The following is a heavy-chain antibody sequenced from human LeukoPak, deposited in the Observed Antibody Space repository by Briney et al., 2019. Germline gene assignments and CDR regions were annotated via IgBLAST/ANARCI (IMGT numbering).Heavy chain of an antibody. J-gene: IGHJ4*02. CDR2: ISYDGSNK. V-gene: IGHV3-30-3*01. CDR1: GFTFSSYA. D-gene: IGHD5-12*01. CDR3: ARFSRWLPFES. Sequence: GRSLRLSSAASGFTFSSYAMHWVRQAPGKGLEWVAVISYDGSNKYYADSVKGRFTISRDNSKNTLYLQMNSLRAEDTAVYYCARFSRWLPFESWGQGTLVTVSS.